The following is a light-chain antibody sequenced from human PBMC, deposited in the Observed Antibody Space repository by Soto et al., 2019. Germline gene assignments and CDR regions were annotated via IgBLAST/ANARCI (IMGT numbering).Light chain of an antibody. V-gene: IGLV3-21*04. J-gene: IGLJ2*01. CDR2: YDS. Sequence: SYELNQPPSVSVAPGKTARITCGGNNIGSKSVHWYQQKPGQAPVLVIYYDSDRPSGIPERFSGSNSGNTATLTISRVEAGDEADYYCQVWDSSSDLGVFGGGTKLTVL. CDR1: NIGSKS. CDR3: QVWDSSSDLGV.